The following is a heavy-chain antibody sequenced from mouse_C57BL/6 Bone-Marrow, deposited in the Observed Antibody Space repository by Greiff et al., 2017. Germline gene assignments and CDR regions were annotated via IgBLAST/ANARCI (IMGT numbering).Heavy chain of an antibody. Sequence: QVQLQESGAELVRPGTSVKVSCKASGYAFTNYLIEWVKQGPGQGLEWIGVINPGSGGTNYNEKFKGKATLTADKSSSTAYMQLSSLTSEDSAVYFCARKERDWYFDVWGTGTTVTVSS. J-gene: IGHJ1*03. V-gene: IGHV1-54*01. CDR3: ARKERDWYFDV. CDR1: GYAFTNYL. CDR2: INPGSGGT.